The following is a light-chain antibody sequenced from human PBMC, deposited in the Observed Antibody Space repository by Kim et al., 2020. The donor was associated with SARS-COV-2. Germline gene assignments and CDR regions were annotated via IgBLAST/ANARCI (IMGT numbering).Light chain of an antibody. V-gene: IGKV3-20*01. J-gene: IGKJ1*01. CDR2: GAS. CDR3: QQYASTPRT. Sequence: EIVLTQSPGTLSLSPGERATLSCRASQSVNTYLVWYQQKPGQAPRLLIYGASSRATGIPDRFRGSGSGTDFTLTISRLEPEDFAIYYCQQYASTPRTFAQVTKVYIK. CDR1: QSVNTY.